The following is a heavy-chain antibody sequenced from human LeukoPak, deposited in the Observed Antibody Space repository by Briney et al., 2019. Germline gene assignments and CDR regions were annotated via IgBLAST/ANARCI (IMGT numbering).Heavy chain of an antibody. Sequence: GASVKVSCKASGYTFTSYYMHWVRQAPGQGLEWMGIINPSGGSTSYAQKFQGRVTMTRDMSTSTVYMELSSLRSEDTAVYYCARGVGDYYYYYYMDVWGKGTTVTVSS. CDR3: ARGVGDYYYYYYMDV. D-gene: IGHD4-17*01. CDR2: INPSGGST. CDR1: GYTFTSYY. V-gene: IGHV1-46*01. J-gene: IGHJ6*03.